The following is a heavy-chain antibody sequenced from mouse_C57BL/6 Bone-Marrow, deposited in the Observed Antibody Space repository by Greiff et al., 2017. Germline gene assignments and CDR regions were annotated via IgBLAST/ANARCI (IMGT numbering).Heavy chain of an antibody. D-gene: IGHD2-4*01. Sequence: VQLQQSGAELVRPGTSVKVSCKASGYAFTNYLIEWVKQRPGQGLEWIGVINPGSGGTNYNEKFKGKATLTADKSSSTAYMQLSSLTSEDSAVYFCARDDYDGKGFAYWGQGTLVTVSA. CDR1: GYAFTNYL. V-gene: IGHV1-54*01. CDR3: ARDDYDGKGFAY. CDR2: INPGSGGT. J-gene: IGHJ3*01.